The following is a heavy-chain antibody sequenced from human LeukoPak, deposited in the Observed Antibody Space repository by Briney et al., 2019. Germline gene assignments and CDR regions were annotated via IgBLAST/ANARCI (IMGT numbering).Heavy chain of an antibody. Sequence: VASAKVSCKAPGYTFTSYGISWVRQAPGQGREWVGWISAYNGNTNYAQKLQGRVTMTTDTSTSTAYMELRSLRSDDTAVYYSARDYGDSGYDTPHDAFDIWGQGTMVTVSS. CDR2: ISAYNGNT. J-gene: IGHJ3*02. D-gene: IGHD5-12*01. CDR1: GYTFTSYG. CDR3: ARDYGDSGYDTPHDAFDI. V-gene: IGHV1-18*01.